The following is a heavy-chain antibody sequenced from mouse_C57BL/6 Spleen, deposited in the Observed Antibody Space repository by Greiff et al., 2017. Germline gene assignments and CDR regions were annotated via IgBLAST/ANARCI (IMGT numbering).Heavy chain of an antibody. CDR1: GFTFSSYG. Sequence: VQLQQSGGDLVKPGGSLKLSCAASGFTFSSYGMSWVRQTPDKRLEWVATISSGGSYTYYPDSVKGRFTISRDNAKNTLYLQMSSLKSEDTAMYYCACFYYGKGGDYWGQGTTLTVSS. V-gene: IGHV5-6*01. J-gene: IGHJ2*01. CDR2: ISSGGSYT. D-gene: IGHD2-1*01. CDR3: ACFYYGKGGDY.